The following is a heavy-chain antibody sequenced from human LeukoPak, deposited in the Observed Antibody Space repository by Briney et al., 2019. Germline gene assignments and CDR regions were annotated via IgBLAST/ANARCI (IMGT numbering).Heavy chain of an antibody. Sequence: GGSLRLSCAASGFTFGSYWMSWVRQAPGKGLEWVANIKQDGSEKYYVDSVKGRFTISRDNAKNSLYLQMNSLRAEDTAVYYCARRQWLVGGFDYWGQGTLVTVSS. J-gene: IGHJ4*02. D-gene: IGHD6-19*01. V-gene: IGHV3-7*01. CDR2: IKQDGSEK. CDR1: GFTFGSYW. CDR3: ARRQWLVGGFDY.